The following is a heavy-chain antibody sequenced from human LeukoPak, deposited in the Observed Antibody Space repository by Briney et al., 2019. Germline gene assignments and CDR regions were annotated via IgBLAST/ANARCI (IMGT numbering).Heavy chain of an antibody. Sequence: SGGSLRLSCAASGFTLSSYWMAWVRQAPGKGLEWVANIKHDENEKYYAESVRGRFTISRENAKNSLYLQMNSLRAEDTALYYCARDNGGSLDHWGQGTLLTVSS. CDR1: GFTLSSYW. CDR2: IKHDENEK. J-gene: IGHJ4*02. CDR3: ARDNGGSLDH. V-gene: IGHV3-7*03. D-gene: IGHD4-23*01.